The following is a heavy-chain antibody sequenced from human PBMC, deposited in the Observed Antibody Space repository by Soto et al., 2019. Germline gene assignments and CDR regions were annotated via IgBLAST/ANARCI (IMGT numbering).Heavy chain of an antibody. CDR2: IYHSGST. Sequence: QLQLQESGSGLVKPSQTLSLTCAVSGGSISSGGYSWSWIRQPPGKGLEWIGYIYHSGSTYYNPSLKSRXXIXVXXSKNQFSLKLSSVTAADTAVYYCARLYSSGWYVDYWGQGTLVTVSS. J-gene: IGHJ4*02. CDR3: ARLYSSGWYVDY. CDR1: GGSISSGGYS. V-gene: IGHV4-30-2*01. D-gene: IGHD6-19*01.